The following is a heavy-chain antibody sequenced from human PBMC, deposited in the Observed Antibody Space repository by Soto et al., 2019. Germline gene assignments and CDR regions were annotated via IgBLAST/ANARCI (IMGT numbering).Heavy chain of an antibody. CDR3: ARYKIEPGVHFCQSGMDV. J-gene: IGHJ6*02. Sequence: KLSCKECGDSFAQSSRQWVRQDKRRSLEWLGWIHPANGNTKYSQRFQGRVTFTRDTSATTAYMELSSLRSEDAGLYYCARYKIEPGVHFCQSGMDVWLHGTTVIV. CDR1: GDSFAQSS. D-gene: IGHD2-2*01. CDR2: IHPANGNT. V-gene: IGHV1-3*01.